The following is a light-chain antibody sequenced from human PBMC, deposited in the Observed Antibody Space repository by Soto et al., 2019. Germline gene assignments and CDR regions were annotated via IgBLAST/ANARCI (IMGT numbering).Light chain of an antibody. CDR3: QQLGSSPLT. CDR2: DAS. CDR1: QSISRW. Sequence: DIQMTQSPSTLSASVGDRVTITCRASQSISRWLAWYTQKPGKATKLMIHDASSLQSGVPSRVSGSVSGTDVTLTISRLEPEDGAVDDGQQLGSSPLTFGGGTKVDIK. V-gene: IGKV1-5*01. J-gene: IGKJ4*01.